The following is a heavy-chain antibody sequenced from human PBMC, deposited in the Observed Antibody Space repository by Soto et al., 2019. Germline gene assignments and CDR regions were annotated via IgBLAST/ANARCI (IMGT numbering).Heavy chain of an antibody. CDR2: IWYDGSNR. V-gene: IGHV3-33*01. J-gene: IGHJ4*03. CDR3: ARDLTTGYSDY. D-gene: IGHD4-4*01. Sequence: GGSLRVSWAAAGFTFSNYCRHWVRQAPGEGLEWVTTIWYDGSNRYYADSVKGRFTISRDNSKSTLYLQMDSLRAEDTAVYYCARDLTTGYSDYWGQGTLVTVSS. CDR1: GFTFSNYC.